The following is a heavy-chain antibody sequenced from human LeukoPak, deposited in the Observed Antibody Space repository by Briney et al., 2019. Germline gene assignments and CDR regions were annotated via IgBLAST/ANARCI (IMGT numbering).Heavy chain of an antibody. V-gene: IGHV1-2*02. CDR2: INPNSGGT. J-gene: IGHJ6*02. D-gene: IGHD1-1*01. CDR1: GYTFTGYY. CDR3: ARVLIRTYYYGMDV. Sequence: GASVKVSCKASGYTFTGYYMHWVRQAPGQGLEWMGWINPNSGGTNYAQKFQGRVTMTRDTSISTAYVELSRLRSDDTAVYYCARVLIRTYYYGMDVWGQGTTVTVSS.